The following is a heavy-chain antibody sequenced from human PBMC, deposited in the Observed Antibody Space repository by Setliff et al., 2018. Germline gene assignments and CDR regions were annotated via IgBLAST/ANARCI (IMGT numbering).Heavy chain of an antibody. J-gene: IGHJ4*02. V-gene: IGHV1-18*01. D-gene: IGHD4-17*01. Sequence: GASVKVSCKASGYTFATYGISWVRQAPGQGLEWMGWISPYNSNTNDAQNFQGRFTMTTDTSTSTAYMELRSLRSDDTAMYYCARDLSTTVMTRSWYYFDYWGQGTLVTVSS. CDR3: ARDLSTTVMTRSWYYFDY. CDR2: ISPYNSNT. CDR1: GYTFATYG.